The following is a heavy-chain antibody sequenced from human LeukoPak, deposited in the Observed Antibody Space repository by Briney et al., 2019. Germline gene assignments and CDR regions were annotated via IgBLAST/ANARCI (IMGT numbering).Heavy chain of an antibody. J-gene: IGHJ6*03. CDR2: IIPIFGTA. CDR3: ATGYCSGGSCRHYYYMDV. CDR1: GGTFSSYA. D-gene: IGHD2-15*01. V-gene: IGHV1-69*06. Sequence: ASVKVSCMASGGTFSSYAISWVRQAPGQGLEWMGGIIPIFGTANYAQKFQGRVTITADKSTSTAYMELSSLRSEDTAVYYCATGYCSGGSCRHYYYMDVWGKGTTVTVSS.